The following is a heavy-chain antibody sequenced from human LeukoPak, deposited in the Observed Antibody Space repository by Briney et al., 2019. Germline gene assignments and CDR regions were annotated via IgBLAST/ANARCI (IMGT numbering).Heavy chain of an antibody. CDR3: ARDLGTLTDY. J-gene: IGHJ4*02. CDR1: GFTFSSYE. CDR2: ISSSGRTI. V-gene: IGHV3-48*03. D-gene: IGHD1-1*01. Sequence: GGPLRLSCAASGFTFSSYEMNWVRQAPGKGLEWVSYISSSGRTIYYADSVKGRFTISRDNAKNSLFLQMNSLRAEDTAVYYFARDLGTLTDYWGQGTLVTVSS.